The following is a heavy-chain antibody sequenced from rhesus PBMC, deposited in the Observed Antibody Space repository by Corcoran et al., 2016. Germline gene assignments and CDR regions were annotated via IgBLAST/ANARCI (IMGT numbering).Heavy chain of an antibody. Sequence: EVQLMQSGAEVKKPGASVKISCKASGYTFTDYYLHWVRQAPGKGLEWMGSVDPEDGEVVHAQKFKDRVTITAETSTDTAYMELSSLRSEDTSVYYCASGIIVGRDYWGQGVLVTVSS. CDR2: VDPEDGEV. V-gene: IGHV1-111*02. J-gene: IGHJ4*01. CDR3: ASGIIVGRDY. D-gene: IGHD6-13*01. CDR1: GYTFTDYY.